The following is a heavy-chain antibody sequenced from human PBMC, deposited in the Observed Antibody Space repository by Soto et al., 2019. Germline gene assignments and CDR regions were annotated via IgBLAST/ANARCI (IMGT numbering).Heavy chain of an antibody. Sequence: EVQLVESGGDSVQPGGSLRLSCAASGFTFSSYWMHWVRQAPGKGLVWVSRIKSDGSGAIYADSVKGRFTVSRDNAKNTLYLLMNSLSTEGTAVYYCAGGDGDYHDGNGYLGGQWGQGTRVTVSS. CDR2: IKSDGSGA. CDR1: GFTFSSYW. V-gene: IGHV3-74*01. CDR3: AGGDGDYHDGNGYLGGQ. D-gene: IGHD3-22*01. J-gene: IGHJ1*01.